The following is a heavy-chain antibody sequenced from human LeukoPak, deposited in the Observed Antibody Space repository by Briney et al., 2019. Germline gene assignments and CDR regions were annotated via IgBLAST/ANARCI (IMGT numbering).Heavy chain of an antibody. CDR1: GGSISSYY. CDR3: CGGNFDSLFHKWGEGNYYIDG. CDR2: IYYSGST. D-gene: IGHD3-9*01. J-gene: IGHJ6*03. V-gene: IGHV4-59*01. Sequence: SETLSLTCTVSGGSISSYYWSWIRPPPGKGLEWIGYIYYSGSTNYNPSFKSRVTISVVSPKNQLSLKIRSLPTAARAVLYCCGGNFDSLFHKWGEGNYYIDGWGKGTTLTIPS.